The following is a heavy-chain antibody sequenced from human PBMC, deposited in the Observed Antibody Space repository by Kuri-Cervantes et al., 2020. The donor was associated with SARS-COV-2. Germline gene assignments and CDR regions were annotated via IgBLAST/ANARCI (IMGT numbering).Heavy chain of an antibody. Sequence: SETLSLTCSVSGGSISADYWSWIRQPAGKRPEWIGRIYPSGIINYNPSLDSRVTMSVDTSKNQISLKLKSVTAADTAVYYCARESHTTMYGTVVLEWFDLWGQGILVTVSS. D-gene: IGHD3-3*01. CDR3: ARESHTTMYGTVVLEWFDL. CDR2: IYPSGII. J-gene: IGHJ5*02. V-gene: IGHV4-4*07. CDR1: GGSISADY.